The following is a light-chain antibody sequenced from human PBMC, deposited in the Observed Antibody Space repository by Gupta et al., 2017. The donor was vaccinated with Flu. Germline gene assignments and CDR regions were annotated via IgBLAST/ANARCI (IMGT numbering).Light chain of an antibody. CDR3: QQETNWPAT. V-gene: IGKV3-15*01. J-gene: IGKJ1*01. Sequence: EIVMTQSPPTLSVSPGERATLSCRASQSVGSNLPWYQQKPGQGPRLLIYGASTRATDIPARFSGSGSGTEFTLTISSLQSEDFAVYSCQQETNWPATFGPGTKVEIK. CDR1: QSVGSN. CDR2: GAS.